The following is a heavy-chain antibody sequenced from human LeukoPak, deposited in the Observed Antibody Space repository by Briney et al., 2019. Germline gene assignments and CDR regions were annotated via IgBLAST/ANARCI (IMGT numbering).Heavy chain of an antibody. Sequence: ASVKVSCKASGYTFTGYYMHWVRQAPGQGLEWMGWINPNSGGTNYAQKFQGRVTMTRDTSISTAYIELSRLRSDDTAVYYCARLAVTTSLNWFDPWGQGTLVTVSS. CDR2: INPNSGGT. CDR3: ARLAVTTSLNWFDP. J-gene: IGHJ5*02. D-gene: IGHD4-17*01. V-gene: IGHV1-2*02. CDR1: GYTFTGYY.